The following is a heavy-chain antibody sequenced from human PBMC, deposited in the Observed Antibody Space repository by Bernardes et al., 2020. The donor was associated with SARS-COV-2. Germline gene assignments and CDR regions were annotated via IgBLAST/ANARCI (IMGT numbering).Heavy chain of an antibody. CDR3: GRQEGSRLPIPIDQ. CDR1: GFTVGTSY. D-gene: IGHD2-15*01. CDR2: IYSGGTT. V-gene: IGHV3-66*02. J-gene: IGHJ4*02. Sequence: GGSLRLSCAASGFTVGTSYMTWVRQAPGKGLECVSVIYSGGTTYYSDSVTGRFTISRDSSTNTLYLQMNSLRAEDTAVYYCGRQEGSRLPIPIDQWGQGTQVTVSS.